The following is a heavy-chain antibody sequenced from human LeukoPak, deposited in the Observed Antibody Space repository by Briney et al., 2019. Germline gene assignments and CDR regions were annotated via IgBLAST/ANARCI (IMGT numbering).Heavy chain of an antibody. V-gene: IGHV1-46*01. CDR2: INPSGGST. J-gene: IGHJ4*02. CDR1: GYTFTGYY. Sequence: ASVKVSCKASGYTFTGYYMHWVRQAPGQGLEWMGIINPSGGSTSYAQKFQGRVTMTRDTSTSTVYMELSSLRSEDTAVYYCARQEGDTIFGVVTHFDYWGQGTLVTVSS. D-gene: IGHD3-3*01. CDR3: ARQEGDTIFGVVTHFDY.